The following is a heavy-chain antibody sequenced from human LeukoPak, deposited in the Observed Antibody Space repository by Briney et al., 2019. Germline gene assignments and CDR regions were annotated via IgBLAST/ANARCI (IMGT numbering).Heavy chain of an antibody. Sequence: ASVKVSCKASGGTFSSYAISWVRQAPGQGLEWMGGIIPIFGTANYAQKFQGRVTITADKSTSTAYMELSSLRSEDTAVYYCARSGSRTWFGELLRRPYYYYYMDVWGKGTTVTVSS. CDR3: ARSGSRTWFGELLRRPYYYYYMDV. CDR2: IIPIFGTA. CDR1: GGTFSSYA. V-gene: IGHV1-69*06. D-gene: IGHD3-10*01. J-gene: IGHJ6*03.